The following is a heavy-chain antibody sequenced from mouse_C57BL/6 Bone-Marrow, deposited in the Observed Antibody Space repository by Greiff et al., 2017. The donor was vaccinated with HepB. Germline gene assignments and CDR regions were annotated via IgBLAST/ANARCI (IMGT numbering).Heavy chain of an antibody. CDR2: ISNGGGST. CDR3: ARDYYGGSYWYFDV. V-gene: IGHV5-12*01. CDR1: GFTFSDYY. D-gene: IGHD1-1*01. Sequence: EVKLVESGGGLVQPGGSLKLSCAASGFTFSDYYMYWVRQTPEKRLEWVAYISNGGGSTYYPDTVKGRFTISRDNAKNTLYLQMSRLKSEDTAMYYCARDYYGGSYWYFDVWGTGTTVTVSS. J-gene: IGHJ1*03.